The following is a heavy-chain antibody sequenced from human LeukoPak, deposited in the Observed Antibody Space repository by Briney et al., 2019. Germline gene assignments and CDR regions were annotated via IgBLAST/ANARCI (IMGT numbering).Heavy chain of an antibody. V-gene: IGHV4-59*01. CDR3: ARVRRRWLQLQYYYYGMDV. D-gene: IGHD5-24*01. CDR1: GGSISNYY. Sequence: SETLSLTCTVSGGSISNYYWSWIRQPPGKGLEWIGYISYSGSTNYNPSLKSRVTISVDTSKNQFSLKLSSVTAADTAVYYCARVRRRWLQLQYYYYGMDVWGQGTTVTVSS. J-gene: IGHJ6*02. CDR2: ISYSGST.